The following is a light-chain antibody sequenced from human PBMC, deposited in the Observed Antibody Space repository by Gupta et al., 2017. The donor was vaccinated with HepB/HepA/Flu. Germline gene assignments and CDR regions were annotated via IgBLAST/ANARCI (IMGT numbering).Light chain of an antibody. CDR1: VLPNQY. Sequence: SPDLTQPPSTSVSLGQTARITCPGNVLPNQYDYWYQQKPGQAPVLVVYKDTERPPGTPERFSGSSSGATVTLTISRVEAEDEADYYCQSADSNSSYYVFGTGTKVSIL. V-gene: IGLV3-25*03. J-gene: IGLJ1*01. CDR2: KDT. CDR3: QSADSNSSYYV.